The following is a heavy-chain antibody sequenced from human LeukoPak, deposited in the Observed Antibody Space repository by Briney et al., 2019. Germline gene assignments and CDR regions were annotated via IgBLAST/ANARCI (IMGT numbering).Heavy chain of an antibody. J-gene: IGHJ3*02. V-gene: IGHV3-21*01. CDR1: GFTFSSYS. CDR2: ISSSSSYI. Sequence: GGSLRLSCAASGFTFSSYSMNWVRQAPGKGLEWVSSISSSSSYIYYADSVKGRFTISRDNAKNSLYLQMNSQRAEDTAVYYCAAQGSDAFDIWGQGTMVTVSS. CDR3: AAQGSDAFDI.